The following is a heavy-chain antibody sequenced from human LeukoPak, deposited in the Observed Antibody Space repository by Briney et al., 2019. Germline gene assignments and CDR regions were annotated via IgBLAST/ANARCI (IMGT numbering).Heavy chain of an antibody. Sequence: PGGSLRLSCAASGFTFSSFEMNWVRQAPGKGLEWVSFMSTTGSTISYADSVKGRFTMSRDNAKNSLFLTMNSLRAEDTAVHYCARDGFFGGIDYWGQGTLVTVSS. V-gene: IGHV3-48*03. CDR3: ARDGFFGGIDY. J-gene: IGHJ4*02. D-gene: IGHD3-3*01. CDR2: MSTTGSTI. CDR1: GFTFSSFE.